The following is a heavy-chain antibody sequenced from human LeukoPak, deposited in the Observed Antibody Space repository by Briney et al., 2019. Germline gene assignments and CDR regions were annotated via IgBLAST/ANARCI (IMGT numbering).Heavy chain of an antibody. CDR3: ARESRYCSSTSCYYYYGMDV. V-gene: IGHV1-8*01. CDR1: GYTFTSYD. Sequence: GASVKVSCKASGYTFTSYDINWVRQATGQGLEWMGWMNPNSGNTGYAQKFQGRVTMTRNTSISTAYMELSSLRSEDTAVYYCARESRYCSSTSCYYYYGMDVWGQGTTVTVSS. J-gene: IGHJ6*02. D-gene: IGHD2-2*01. CDR2: MNPNSGNT.